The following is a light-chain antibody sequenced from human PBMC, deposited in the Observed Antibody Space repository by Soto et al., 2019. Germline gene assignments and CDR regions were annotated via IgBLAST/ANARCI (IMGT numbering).Light chain of an antibody. CDR1: SSDVGNYNL. Sequence: QSALTQPASVSGSPGQSITISCAGTSSDVGNYNLVSWYQQHPGKAPKLMIYEDAKRPSGISNRFSGSKSGITASLTISGLQTEDEGDYYCCSYAGSGAFVFGTGTKLTVL. J-gene: IGLJ1*01. CDR2: EDA. V-gene: IGLV2-23*01. CDR3: CSYAGSGAFV.